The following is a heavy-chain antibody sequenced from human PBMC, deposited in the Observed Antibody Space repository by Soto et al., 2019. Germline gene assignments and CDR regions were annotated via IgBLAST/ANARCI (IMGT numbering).Heavy chain of an antibody. CDR3: ARVGPSYYYDSSGPGWFDP. Sequence: SETLSLTCAVSGGSISSSNWWSWVRQPPGKGLEWIGEIYHSGSTNYNPSLKSRVTISVDKSKNQFSLKLSSVTAADTAVYYCARVGPSYYYDSSGPGWFDPWGQGTLVTVS. CDR1: GGSISSSNW. V-gene: IGHV4-4*02. D-gene: IGHD3-22*01. J-gene: IGHJ5*02. CDR2: IYHSGST.